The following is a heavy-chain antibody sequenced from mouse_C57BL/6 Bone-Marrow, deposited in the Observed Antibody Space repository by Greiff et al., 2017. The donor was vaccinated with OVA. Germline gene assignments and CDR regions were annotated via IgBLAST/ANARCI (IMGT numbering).Heavy chain of an antibody. D-gene: IGHD3-3*01. CDR1: GYSFTGYY. CDR3: ASGTGFDN. J-gene: IGHJ2*01. V-gene: IGHV1-31*01. CDR2: LYPYTGVS. Sequence: VQLQQSGPELVKPGASVKISCKASGYSFTGYYMHWVKQSHGTILEWIGYLYPYTGVSSYHQKFKGKATLTVAKSSSTAYMELRSLTSEDSAVDYCASGTGFDNWGQGTTLTVSS.